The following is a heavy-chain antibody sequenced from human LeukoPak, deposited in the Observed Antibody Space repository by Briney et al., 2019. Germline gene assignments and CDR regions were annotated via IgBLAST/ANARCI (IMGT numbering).Heavy chain of an antibody. CDR1: GFTFSSYA. Sequence: GGSLRPSCAASGFTFSSYAMSWVRQAPGKGLEWVSAISGSGGSTYYADSVKGRFTISRDNSKNTLDLQMNSLRAEDTAVYYCAKGGYCSSTSCEIHYYYYGMDVWGQGTTVTVSS. J-gene: IGHJ6*02. CDR2: ISGSGGST. D-gene: IGHD2-2*01. CDR3: AKGGYCSSTSCEIHYYYYGMDV. V-gene: IGHV3-23*01.